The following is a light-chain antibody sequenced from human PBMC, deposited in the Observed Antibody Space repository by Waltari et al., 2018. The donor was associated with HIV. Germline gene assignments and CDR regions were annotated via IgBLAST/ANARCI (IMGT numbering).Light chain of an antibody. CDR2: YAS. V-gene: IGKV3-20*01. CDR1: QNVCHNY. J-gene: IGKJ3*01. Sequence: VLTQSPGTLSLSPGERATLSSRAHQNVCHNYFPWYNQRPGKTPRLLISYASSRATDIPYRFSGSGYGTDVTLTITILEPEDFAVYYCQQYGSSPLFTFGPGTKVDI. CDR3: QQYGSSPLFT.